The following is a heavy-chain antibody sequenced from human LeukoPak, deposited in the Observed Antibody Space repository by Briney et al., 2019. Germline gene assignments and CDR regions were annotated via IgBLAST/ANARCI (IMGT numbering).Heavy chain of an antibody. J-gene: IGHJ4*02. CDR2: IYYSGST. D-gene: IGHD5-12*01. CDR1: GGSISSYY. CDR3: ARLADSGMDY. Sequence: SETLSLTCTVSGGSISSYYWSWIRQPPGKGLEWIGHIYYSGSTNYNPSLKSRVTISVDTSKNQFSLKLSSVTAADTAVYYCARLADSGMDYWGQGTLVTVSS. V-gene: IGHV4-59*01.